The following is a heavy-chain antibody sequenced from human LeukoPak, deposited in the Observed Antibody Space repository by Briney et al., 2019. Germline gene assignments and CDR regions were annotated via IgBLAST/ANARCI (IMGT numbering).Heavy chain of an antibody. Sequence: PGGSLRLSCAASGFTFDDYGMSWVRQAPGKGLEWVSGINWNGGSTGYADSVKGRFTISRDNAKNSLYLQMNGLRAEDTALYYCAREGPDIVVVPAAPLAYWGQGTLVTVSS. CDR2: INWNGGST. J-gene: IGHJ4*02. D-gene: IGHD2-2*01. V-gene: IGHV3-20*04. CDR3: AREGPDIVVVPAAPLAY. CDR1: GFTFDDYG.